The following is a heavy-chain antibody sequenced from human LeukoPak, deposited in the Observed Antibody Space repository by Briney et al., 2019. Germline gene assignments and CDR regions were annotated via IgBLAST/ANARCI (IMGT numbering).Heavy chain of an antibody. J-gene: IGHJ4*02. V-gene: IGHV3-53*01. CDR3: ARRAGAYSHPYDY. CDR1: GFTFSDYY. CDR2: IYSDNT. D-gene: IGHD4/OR15-4a*01. Sequence: GGSLRLSCAASGFTFSDYYMSWIRQAPGKGLEWVSFIYSDNTHYSDSVKGRFTISRDNSKNTLYLQMNSLRAEDTAVYYCARRAGAYSHPYDYWGQGTLDTVSS.